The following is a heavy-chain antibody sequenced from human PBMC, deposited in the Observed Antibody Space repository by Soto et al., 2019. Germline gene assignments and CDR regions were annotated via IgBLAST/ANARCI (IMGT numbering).Heavy chain of an antibody. CDR3: ATGLFSGDAYSGGWYYFDS. CDR2: INHSGSA. J-gene: IGHJ4*02. V-gene: IGHV4-34*01. CDR1: GGSFSDYS. D-gene: IGHD3-10*01. Sequence: QVQLQQWGARLLKPSETLSLTCAVYGGSFSDYSWTWIRQPPGKALEWIGQINHSGSANYNPSLTSRVIISIATTTDPFSLALTPVAAADTAVYYCATGLFSGDAYSGGWYYFDSWGQGTLVTVAS.